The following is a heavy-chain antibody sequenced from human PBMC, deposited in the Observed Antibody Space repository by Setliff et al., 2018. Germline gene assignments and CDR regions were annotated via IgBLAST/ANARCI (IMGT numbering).Heavy chain of an antibody. J-gene: IGHJ4*02. V-gene: IGHV3-15*01. Sequence: GGSLRLSCAASGFTFSSYGMHWVRQAPGKGLEWVAVIWYDGGTTDYAAPVKGRFTISRDDSKNTLYLQMNSLKTEDTAVYYCTTLYSSSWDPTDGFDYWGQGTLVTVSS. CDR3: TTLYSSSWDPTDGFDY. D-gene: IGHD6-13*01. CDR1: GFTFSSYG. CDR2: IWYDGGTT.